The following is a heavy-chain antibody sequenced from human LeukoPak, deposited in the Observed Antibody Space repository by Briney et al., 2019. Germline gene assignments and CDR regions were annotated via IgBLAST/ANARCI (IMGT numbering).Heavy chain of an antibody. CDR2: ISYDGSNK. J-gene: IGHJ4*02. CDR3: ARDRYSSSWYIRDY. D-gene: IGHD6-13*01. Sequence: GRSLRLSCAASGFTFSSYAMHWVRQAPGKGLEWVAVISYDGSNKYYADSVKGRFTISRDNSKNTLYLQMNSLRAEDTAVYYCARDRYSSSWYIRDYWGQGTLVTVSS. CDR1: GFTFSSYA. V-gene: IGHV3-30*04.